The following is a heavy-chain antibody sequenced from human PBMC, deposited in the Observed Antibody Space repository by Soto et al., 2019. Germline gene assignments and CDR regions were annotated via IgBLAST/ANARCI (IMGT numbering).Heavy chain of an antibody. V-gene: IGHV3-20*03. D-gene: IGHD6-19*01. CDR3: AREAAVAARWFDP. Sequence: WIRQSPGMGLEWVSGINWNGGSTGYADSVKGRFTIPRDNAKNSLYLQMNSLRAEDTALYYCAREAAVAARWFDPWGQGTLVTVSS. CDR2: INWNGGST. J-gene: IGHJ5*02.